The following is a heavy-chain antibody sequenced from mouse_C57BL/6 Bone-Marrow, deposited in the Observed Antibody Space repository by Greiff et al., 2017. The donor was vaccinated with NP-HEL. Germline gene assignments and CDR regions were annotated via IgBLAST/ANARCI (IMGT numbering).Heavy chain of an antibody. CDR3: ARAWATDY. Sequence: QVQLQQPGAELVRPGTSVKLSCKASGYTFTSYWMHWVKQRPGQGLEWIGVIDPSDSYTNYNQKFKGKATLTVDTSSSTAYMQLSSLTSEDSAVYYCARAWATDYWGQGTTLTVSS. D-gene: IGHD4-1*01. J-gene: IGHJ2*01. CDR1: GYTFTSYW. CDR2: IDPSDSYT. V-gene: IGHV1-59*01.